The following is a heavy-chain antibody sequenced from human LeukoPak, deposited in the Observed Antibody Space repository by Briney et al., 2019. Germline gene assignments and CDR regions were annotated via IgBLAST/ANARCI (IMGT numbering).Heavy chain of an antibody. J-gene: IGHJ6*02. CDR1: GDSVSSNSAA. Sequence: SQTLSLTCAISGDSVSSNSAAWNWIRHSPSRGLEWLGRTYYRSKWYNDYAVSVKSRITINPDTSKNQFSLQLNSVTPEDTAVYYCARGLYGSGSSYYYYNGMDVWGQGTTVTVSS. CDR2: TYYRSKWYN. V-gene: IGHV6-1*01. CDR3: ARGLYGSGSSYYYYNGMDV. D-gene: IGHD3-10*01.